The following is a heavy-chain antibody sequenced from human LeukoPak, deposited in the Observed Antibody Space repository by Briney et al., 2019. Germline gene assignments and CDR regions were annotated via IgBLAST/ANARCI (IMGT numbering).Heavy chain of an antibody. CDR2: VRPDGSEI. D-gene: IGHD2-2*01. V-gene: IGHV3-7*01. Sequence: GGSLGLSCAAYGFTFSNYWMSWVRQAPGKGLEWVANVRPDGSEIQCVDSMKGRFTVSRDNSENSLYLRMSSLRAEDTAVYYCATTTRSRSWDYWGQGTLVTVSS. CDR1: GFTFSNYW. J-gene: IGHJ4*02. CDR3: ATTTRSRSWDY.